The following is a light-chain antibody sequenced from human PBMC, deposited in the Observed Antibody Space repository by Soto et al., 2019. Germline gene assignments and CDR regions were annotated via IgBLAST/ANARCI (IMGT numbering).Light chain of an antibody. CDR1: QSITSY. Sequence: DVQMTQSPSSLSASVGDRVTITCRASQSITSYLNWYQQQPGKAPKLLIYGAFNLQSGVPSRFSGSGSGTDVTLIISYLQPDDFATYYCQQSYSSPQAFGQGTKVEI. CDR3: QQSYSSPQA. J-gene: IGKJ1*01. V-gene: IGKV1-39*01. CDR2: GAF.